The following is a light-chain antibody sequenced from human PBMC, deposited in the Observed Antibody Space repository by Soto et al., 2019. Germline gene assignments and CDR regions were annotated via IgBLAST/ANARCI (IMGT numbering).Light chain of an antibody. J-gene: IGLJ2*01. CDR1: TGGVTSGHY. V-gene: IGLV7-46*01. Sequence: QAVVTQEPSLTVSPGGTVTLTCGSNTGGVTSGHYPYWFQQKPGQAPRTLCYDTNNKHTWTPARFAGSLLVGKAALALSGAHPEDEAEYYCLLYYTGARVFGGGTKLTVL. CDR2: DTN. CDR3: LLYYTGARV.